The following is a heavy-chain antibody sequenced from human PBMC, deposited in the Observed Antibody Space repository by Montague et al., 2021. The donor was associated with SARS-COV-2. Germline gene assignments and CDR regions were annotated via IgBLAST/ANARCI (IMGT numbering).Heavy chain of an antibody. CDR3: ARMLNSYGYSLVDY. J-gene: IGHJ4*02. CDR2: IDWDDDK. Sequence: PALVKPTQTLTLTCTFSGFSLSTSGMCVSWIRQPPGKALEWLALIDWDDDKYYSTSLKTRLTISKDTSKNQVVLTMTNMDPVDTATYYCARMLNSYGYSLVDYWGQGTLVIVSS. D-gene: IGHD5-18*01. CDR1: GFSLSTSGMC. V-gene: IGHV2-70*01.